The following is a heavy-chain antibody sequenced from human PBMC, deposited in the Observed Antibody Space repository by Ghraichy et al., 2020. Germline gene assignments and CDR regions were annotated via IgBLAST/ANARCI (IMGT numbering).Heavy chain of an antibody. V-gene: IGHV3-21*01. D-gene: IGHD4-23*01. Sequence: LSLTCAASGFTFSSYSMNWVRQAPGKGLEWVSSISSSSSYIYYADSVKGRFTISRDNAKNSLYLQMNSLRAEDTAVYYCARRFDYGGNSRAFDIWGQGTMVTVSS. CDR2: ISSSSSYI. J-gene: IGHJ3*02. CDR1: GFTFSSYS. CDR3: ARRFDYGGNSRAFDI.